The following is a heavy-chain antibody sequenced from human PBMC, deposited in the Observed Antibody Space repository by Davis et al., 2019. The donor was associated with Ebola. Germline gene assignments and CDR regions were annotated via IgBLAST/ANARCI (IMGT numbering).Heavy chain of an antibody. Sequence: ASVKVSCKASGYTFTDDSMNWVRQAPGQGLEWVGWINTKTGNPTYAQGFTGRFVFSLDTSVSTAYLQISSLKAEDTAVYYCARDIVGATSAFDIWGQGTMVTVSS. V-gene: IGHV7-4-1*02. CDR3: ARDIVGATSAFDI. D-gene: IGHD1-26*01. J-gene: IGHJ3*02. CDR2: INTKTGNP. CDR1: GYTFTDDS.